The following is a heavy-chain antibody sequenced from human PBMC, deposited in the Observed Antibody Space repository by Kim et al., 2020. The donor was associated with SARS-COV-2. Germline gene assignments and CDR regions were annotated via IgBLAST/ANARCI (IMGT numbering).Heavy chain of an antibody. Sequence: GGCLRLSCAVSGFTFSSYGMHWVRQAPGKGLEWVAVISYDGSNKYYADSVKGRFTISRDNSKNTLYLQMNSLRAEDTAVYYCARALRPYYYDSSGYFDYWGQGTLVTVSS. D-gene: IGHD3-22*01. CDR3: ARALRPYYYDSSGYFDY. CDR1: GFTFSSYG. V-gene: IGHV3-33*05. CDR2: ISYDGSNK. J-gene: IGHJ4*02.